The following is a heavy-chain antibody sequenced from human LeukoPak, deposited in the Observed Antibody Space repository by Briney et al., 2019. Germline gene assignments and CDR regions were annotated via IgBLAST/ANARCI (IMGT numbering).Heavy chain of an antibody. CDR2: IYYSGST. D-gene: IGHD2/OR15-2a*01. Sequence: SETLSLTCTVSGGSINSGDYYWSWIRQHPGKGLEWIGDIYYSGSTSYNPSLKSPVTISVDTSKNQFSLKMTSVTAADTAVYYCARDGDSEFFQHWGQGTLVTVSS. V-gene: IGHV4-31*01. CDR1: GGSINSGDYY. J-gene: IGHJ1*01. CDR3: ARDGDSEFFQH.